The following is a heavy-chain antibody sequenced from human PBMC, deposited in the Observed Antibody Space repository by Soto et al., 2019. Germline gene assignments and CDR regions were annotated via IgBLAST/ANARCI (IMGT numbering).Heavy chain of an antibody. Sequence: QVQLVESGGGVVQPGRSLRLSCAVSGFTFSGYAMHWVRQAPGKGLEWVAVIWYDGSNEYYADSVKGRFTISRDNSKNTLYLQMNRLRAEDTAVYYCARAGGYGYGEQNFDYWGQGTLVTVSS. CDR2: IWYDGSNE. CDR1: GFTFSGYA. J-gene: IGHJ4*02. D-gene: IGHD5-18*01. V-gene: IGHV3-33*01. CDR3: ARAGGYGYGEQNFDY.